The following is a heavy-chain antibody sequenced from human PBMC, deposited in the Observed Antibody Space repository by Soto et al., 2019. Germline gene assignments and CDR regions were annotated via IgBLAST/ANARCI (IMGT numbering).Heavy chain of an antibody. V-gene: IGHV3-23*01. J-gene: IGHJ2*01. CDR2: IHGGGGAT. CDR1: GFTFSAYA. CDR3: AKFEGHPLESWYLDF. Sequence: EVQLLESGGGLVQPGGSLRLSCAASGFTFSAYAMDWVRQAPGKGLEWVSTIHGGGGATHYADSVKGRFTISRDDSKNPLYSQLLSLRAEDTAVSYCAKFEGHPLESWYLDFWGRGTLVTVSS. D-gene: IGHD1-1*01.